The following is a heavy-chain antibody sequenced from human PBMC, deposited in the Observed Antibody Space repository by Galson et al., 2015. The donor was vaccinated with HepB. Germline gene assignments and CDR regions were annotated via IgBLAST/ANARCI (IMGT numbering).Heavy chain of an antibody. CDR1: GFTFSSYG. Sequence: SLRLSCAASGFTFSSYGMHWVRQAPGKGLEWVAVISYDGSNKYYADSVKGRFTISRDNSKNTLYLQMNSLRAEDTAVYYCARDFPAYSSSWPGWGQGTMVTVSS. V-gene: IGHV3-30*03. J-gene: IGHJ3*01. CDR3: ARDFPAYSSSWPG. D-gene: IGHD6-13*01. CDR2: ISYDGSNK.